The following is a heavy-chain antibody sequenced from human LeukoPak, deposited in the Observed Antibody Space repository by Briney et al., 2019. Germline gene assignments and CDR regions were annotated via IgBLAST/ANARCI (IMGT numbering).Heavy chain of an antibody. J-gene: IGHJ6*02. Sequence: GGSLRLSCAASGFTFSSYSMNWVRQAPGKGLEWVSSISSSSSYIYHADSVKGRFTISRDNAKNSLYLQMNSLRAEDTAVYYCARGLYDILTGPVPDGMDVWGQGTTVTVSS. V-gene: IGHV3-21*01. CDR1: GFTFSSYS. CDR3: ARGLYDILTGPVPDGMDV. CDR2: ISSSSSYI. D-gene: IGHD3-9*01.